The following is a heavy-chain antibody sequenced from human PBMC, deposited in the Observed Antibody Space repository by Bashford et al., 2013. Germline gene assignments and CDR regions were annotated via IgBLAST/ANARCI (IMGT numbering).Heavy chain of an antibody. D-gene: IGHD6-13*01. Sequence: ASVKVSCKASGDTFTNYDMHWVRQAPGEGLEWMGIINPSGGSTRYAQKFQGRVTMTTDTSTSTAYMELRSLRSDDTAVYYCARDSASWAAAGRLDYWGQGTLVTVSS. CDR3: ARDSASWAAAGRLDY. V-gene: IGHV1-46*01. CDR2: INPSGGST. CDR1: GDTFTNYD. J-gene: IGHJ4*02.